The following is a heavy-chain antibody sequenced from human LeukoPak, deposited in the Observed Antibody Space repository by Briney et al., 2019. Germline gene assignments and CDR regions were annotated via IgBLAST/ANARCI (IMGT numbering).Heavy chain of an antibody. D-gene: IGHD3-10*01. CDR1: GGSINSGDYY. CDR2: IYYSGST. V-gene: IGHV4-30-4*01. CDR3: ARGQDYYGSGSDI. Sequence: SQTLSLTCTVSGGSINSGDYYWSWIRQPPGKGLEWIGFIYYSGSTYYNPSLKSRVTISVDTSKNQFSLKLSSVTAADTAVYYCARGQDYYGSGSDIWGQGTMVTVSS. J-gene: IGHJ3*02.